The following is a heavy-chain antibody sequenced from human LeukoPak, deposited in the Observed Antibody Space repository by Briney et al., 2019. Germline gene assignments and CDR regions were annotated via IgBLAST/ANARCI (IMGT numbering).Heavy chain of an antibody. CDR2: ISSSGSTI. J-gene: IGHJ3*02. V-gene: IGHV3-11*04. Sequence: PGGSLRLSCAASGFTFSDYYMSWIRQAPGKGLEWVSYISSSGSTIYYADSVKGRFTISRDNAKNSLYLQMNSLRAEDTAVYYCATPRGGKLLLDAFDMWGQGTMVTVSS. CDR1: GFTFSDYY. D-gene: IGHD3-10*01. CDR3: ATPRGGKLLLDAFDM.